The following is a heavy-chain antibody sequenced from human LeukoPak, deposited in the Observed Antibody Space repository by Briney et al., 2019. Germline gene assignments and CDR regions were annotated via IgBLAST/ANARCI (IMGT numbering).Heavy chain of an antibody. CDR1: GFTFGSYE. CDR2: ISSSGSTI. CDR3: ARDHSTIFGVVTYDY. J-gene: IGHJ4*02. Sequence: GGSLRLSCAASGFTFGSYEMNWVRQAPGKGLEWVSYISSSGSTIYYADSVKGRFTISRDNAKNSLYLQMNSLRAEDTAVYYCARDHSTIFGVVTYDYWGQGTLVTVSS. V-gene: IGHV3-48*03. D-gene: IGHD3-3*01.